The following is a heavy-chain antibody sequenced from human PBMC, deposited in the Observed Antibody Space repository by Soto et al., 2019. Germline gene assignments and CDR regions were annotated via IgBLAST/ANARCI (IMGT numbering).Heavy chain of an antibody. CDR2: XXYXGXT. CDR1: GGSIGSYY. V-gene: IGHV4-59*01. CDR3: ARAPVARSPFDY. D-gene: IGHD5-12*01. Sequence: PSECLSPPCTVSGGSIGSYYWTWIRQPPGKGLXWXGXXXYXGXTXYXXXXKSRVTISVDTPKNQFSLKLSSVPAADTVVYYCARAPVARSPFDYWGQGTLLTVSS. J-gene: IGHJ4*02.